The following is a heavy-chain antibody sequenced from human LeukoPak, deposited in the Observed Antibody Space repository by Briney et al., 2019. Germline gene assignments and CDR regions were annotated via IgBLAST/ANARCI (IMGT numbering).Heavy chain of an antibody. D-gene: IGHD6-19*01. CDR1: GFTFSIYA. CDR2: ISGNGGST. Sequence: GGFLRLSCAASGFTFSIYAMTWVRQAPGKGLEWVSGISGNGGSTYYADSVEGRFTISRDNSKNTLYLQMNSLRAEDTAVYYCAKDQSMGIPVAGGYFFDSWGQGTLVTVSS. V-gene: IGHV3-23*01. CDR3: AKDQSMGIPVAGGYFFDS. J-gene: IGHJ4*02.